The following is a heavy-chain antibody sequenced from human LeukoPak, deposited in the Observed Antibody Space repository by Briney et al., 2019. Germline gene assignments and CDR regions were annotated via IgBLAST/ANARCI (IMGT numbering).Heavy chain of an antibody. V-gene: IGHV3-48*03. CDR3: ARHGNHYGSGSYPYYFDY. CDR1: GFTFSSYE. J-gene: IGHJ4*02. CDR2: IGSSGFTI. D-gene: IGHD3-10*01. Sequence: PGGSLRLSCAASGFTFSSYEMNRVRQAPGKGLEWVSYIGSSGFTIYYADSVTGRFTISRDNAKNSLYLQMNSLRAEDTAVYYCARHGNHYGSGSYPYYFDYWGQGTLVTVSS.